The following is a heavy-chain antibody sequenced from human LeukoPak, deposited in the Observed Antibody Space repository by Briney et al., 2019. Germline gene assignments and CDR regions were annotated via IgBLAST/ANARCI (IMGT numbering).Heavy chain of an antibody. CDR1: GFTVSSNY. CDR3: ARWTGWLQLSSFDY. V-gene: IGHV3-66*01. CDR2: IYSGGST. D-gene: IGHD5-24*01. Sequence: GGSLRLSCAASGFTVSSNYMSWVRQAPGKGLEWVSVIYSGGSTYYADSVKGRFTISRDNSKNTLYLQMNSLRAEDTAVYYCARWTGWLQLSSFDYWGQGTLVTVSS. J-gene: IGHJ4*01.